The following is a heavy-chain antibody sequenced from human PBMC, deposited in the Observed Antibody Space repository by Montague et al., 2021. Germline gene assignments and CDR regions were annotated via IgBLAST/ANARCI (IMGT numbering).Heavy chain of an antibody. CDR1: VDSFTDYC. J-gene: IGHJ4*02. D-gene: IGHD1-26*01. CDR2: TNHRGTT. V-gene: IGHV4-34*01. Sequence: SETLSLTCDISVDSFTDYCWGWIRQTPGPGLEWIGETNHRGTTESNPTLKTRVSLSLDTSKSQLSLTLQSVTAADTAVSYCVAIKWERQTRNYFEQWGPGILVSVSS. CDR3: VAIKWERQTRNYFEQ.